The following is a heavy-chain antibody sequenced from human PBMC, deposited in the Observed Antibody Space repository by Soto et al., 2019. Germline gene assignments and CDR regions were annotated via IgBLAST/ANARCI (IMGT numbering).Heavy chain of an antibody. CDR3: AWWSCTSGTCNTFDY. J-gene: IGHJ4*02. Sequence: QVQLPESGPGLLSPSETLSLNCSDSGASIPGYYWSWIRQAPGTRLEYIGQMVYSGPPNLSPYLNNRVDKSVDMSKNPSSLRLISVPGTDTAVYFCAWWSCTSGTCNTFDYWGQGILVTVSS. CDR2: MVYSGPP. V-gene: IGHV4-59*01. CDR1: GASIPGYY. D-gene: IGHD2-15*01.